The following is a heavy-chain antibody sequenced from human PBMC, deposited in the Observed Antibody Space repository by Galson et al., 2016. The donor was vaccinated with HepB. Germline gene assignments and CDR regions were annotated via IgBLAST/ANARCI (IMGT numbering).Heavy chain of an antibody. J-gene: IGHJ6*02. V-gene: IGHV4-34*01. CDR1: GGSFSVNC. CDR2: INYNGGT. CDR3: ARRKADETFYYYVMDV. D-gene: IGHD2/OR15-2a*01. Sequence: ETLSLTCAVYGGSFSVNCWNWVRLSPGKGLEWIGEINYNGGTNYNASLKSRVNISVDKSKNQFSLKLSSVTAADTAVYYCARRKADETFYYYVMDVWGQGTTVTVSS.